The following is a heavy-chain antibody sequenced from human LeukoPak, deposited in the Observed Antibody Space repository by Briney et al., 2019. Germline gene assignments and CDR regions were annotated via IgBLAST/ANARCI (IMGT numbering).Heavy chain of an antibody. D-gene: IGHD3/OR15-3a*01. V-gene: IGHV6-1*01. J-gene: IGHJ4*02. Sequence: SQTLSLTCAISGDSVSSKNAVWAWIRQSPSAGLEWLGRTYYRSQWCSDYAVSVRSRININPDTSKNQFSLQLNSLTPEDTAVYYCARGSYGLRGFWDYYFDYWGQGALVTVSS. CDR2: TYYRSQWCS. CDR3: ARGSYGLRGFWDYYFDY. CDR1: GDSVSSKNAV.